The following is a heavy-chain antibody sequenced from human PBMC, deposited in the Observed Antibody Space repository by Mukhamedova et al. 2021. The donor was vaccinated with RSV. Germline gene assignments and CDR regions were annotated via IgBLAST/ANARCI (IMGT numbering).Heavy chain of an antibody. J-gene: IGHJ6*03. D-gene: IGHD6-13*01. V-gene: IGHV4-30-2*04. CDR2: GST. Sequence: GSTYYNPSLKSRVTISVDTSKNQFSLKLSSVTAADTAVYYCARAAAGTVGDYYYMDVWGQGTTVTVSS. CDR3: ARAAAGTVGDYYYMDV.